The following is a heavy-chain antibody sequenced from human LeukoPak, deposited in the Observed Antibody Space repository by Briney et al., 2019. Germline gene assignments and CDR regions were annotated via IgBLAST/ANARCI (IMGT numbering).Heavy chain of an antibody. CDR2: IFTSGWT. D-gene: IGHD2-21*01. Sequence: TSETLSLTCTVSGGSISSYYWSWVRQSPGKGLEWIGYIFTSGWTDYNPSLKSRVTMSVATSKNQLSMELRFLTAADTAVYYCATSHDVKTAPYDLWGQGTLVTVSS. CDR1: GGSISSYY. CDR3: ATSHDVKTAPYDL. V-gene: IGHV4-4*09. J-gene: IGHJ5*02.